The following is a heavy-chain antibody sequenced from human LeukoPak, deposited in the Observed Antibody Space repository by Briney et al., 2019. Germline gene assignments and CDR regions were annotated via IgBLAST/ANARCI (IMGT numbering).Heavy chain of an antibody. CDR3: ARDRGSIIVVQTTTCYFVL. CDR1: GFTFSNYW. J-gene: IGHJ2*01. CDR2: INQDGSEM. D-gene: IGHD2/OR15-2a*01. Sequence: GGSLRLSCAASGFTFSNYWMSWVRQAPGKGLEWLANINQDGSEMYYVDSVKGRFTISRDNGKNSLYLQINSLRADDTAVYYCARDRGSIIVVQTTTCYFVLGGGAPLVTVSS. V-gene: IGHV3-7*01.